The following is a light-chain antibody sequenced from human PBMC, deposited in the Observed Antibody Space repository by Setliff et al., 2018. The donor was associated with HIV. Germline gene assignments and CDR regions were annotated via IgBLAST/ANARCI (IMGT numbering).Light chain of an antibody. Sequence: QSALTQPRSVSGSPGQSVTISCTGTSRDIGAYNYVSWYQRHPDKAPKLIIYDVSRRPSGVPDRFSGSKSGNTASLTISGLQAEDEADYYCSSYAGTFTLYALGTGTKV. J-gene: IGLJ1*01. CDR3: SSYAGTFTLYA. V-gene: IGLV2-11*01. CDR2: DVS. CDR1: SRDIGAYNY.